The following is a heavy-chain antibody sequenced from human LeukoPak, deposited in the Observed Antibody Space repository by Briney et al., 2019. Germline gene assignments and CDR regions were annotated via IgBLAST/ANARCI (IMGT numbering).Heavy chain of an antibody. CDR2: ISGSGGST. V-gene: IGHV3-23*01. CDR1: GFTFSSYG. J-gene: IGHJ4*02. CDR3: AKDTYYYGSGSTNFDY. Sequence: GRSLRLSCAASGFTFSSYGMHWVRQAPGKGLEWVSAISGSGGSTYYADSVKGRFTISRDNSKNTLYLQMNSLRGEDTAVYYCAKDTYYYGSGSTNFDYWGQGTLVTVSS. D-gene: IGHD3-10*01.